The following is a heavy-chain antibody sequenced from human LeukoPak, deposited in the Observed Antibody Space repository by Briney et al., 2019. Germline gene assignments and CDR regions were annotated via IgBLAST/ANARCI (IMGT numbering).Heavy chain of an antibody. Sequence: GASVKVSCKASGGTFSSYAISWVRQAPGQGLEWMGGIIPIFGTANYAQKFQGRVTITADESTSTAYMELSSLRSEDTAVYYCAKEATRITMIVGAFDIWGQGTMVTVSS. V-gene: IGHV1-69*13. CDR1: GGTFSSYA. CDR2: IIPIFGTA. CDR3: AKEATRITMIVGAFDI. J-gene: IGHJ3*02. D-gene: IGHD3-22*01.